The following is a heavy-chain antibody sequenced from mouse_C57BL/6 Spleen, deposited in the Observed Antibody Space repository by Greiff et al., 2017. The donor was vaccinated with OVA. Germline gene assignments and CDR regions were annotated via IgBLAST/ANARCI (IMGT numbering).Heavy chain of an antibody. D-gene: IGHD2-4*01. CDR3: ARRDYKYYFDY. CDR2: ISDGGSYT. CDR1: GFTFSSYA. J-gene: IGHJ2*01. Sequence: EVKLMESGGGLVKPGGSLKLSCAASGFTFSSYAMSWVRQTPEKRLEWVATISDGGSYTYYPDNVKGRFTISRDNAKNNLYLQMSHLKSEDTAMYYCARRDYKYYFDYWGQGTTLTVSS. V-gene: IGHV5-4*03.